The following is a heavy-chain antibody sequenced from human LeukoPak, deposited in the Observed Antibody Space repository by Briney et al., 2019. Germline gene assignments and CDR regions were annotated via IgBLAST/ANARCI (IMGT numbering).Heavy chain of an antibody. CDR1: EGTFNYHA. Sequence: ASVKVSCKASEGTFNYHAITWVRQAPGQSLEWMGRVIPILGVAKYAQNLQGRVTITADKSTSTAYMELSSLISEDTAVYYCARGYYYDSSGHPLDYWGHGTLVTVSS. D-gene: IGHD3-22*01. CDR2: VIPILGVA. CDR3: ARGYYYDSSGHPLDY. J-gene: IGHJ4*01. V-gene: IGHV1-69*04.